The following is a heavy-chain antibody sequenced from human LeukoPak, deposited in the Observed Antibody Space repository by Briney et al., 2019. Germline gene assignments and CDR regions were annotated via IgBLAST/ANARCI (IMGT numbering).Heavy chain of an antibody. V-gene: IGHV4-61*02. Sequence: SQTLSLTCTVSGGSISSGSYYWSWIRQPAGKGLEWIGRIYTSGSTNSNPSLKSRVTISVDTSKNQFSLKLSSVTAADTAVYYCARDSSPSSWYRNLTDWFDPWGQGTLVTVSS. CDR1: GGSISSGSYY. D-gene: IGHD6-13*01. J-gene: IGHJ5*02. CDR2: IYTSGST. CDR3: ARDSSPSSWYRNLTDWFDP.